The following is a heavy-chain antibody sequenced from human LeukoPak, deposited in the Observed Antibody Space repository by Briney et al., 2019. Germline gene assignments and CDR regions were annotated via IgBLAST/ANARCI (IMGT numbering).Heavy chain of an antibody. CDR1: GASFRDYY. Sequence: ASETLSLTCAVYGASFRDYYWSWIRQTPGEGLQWIGGIKHNGDTNYSPSLKSRVSISVDESKNQFSLKLSSVTAADTAVYYCARSNYDSSGYFFDSWGQGTLVTVSS. J-gene: IGHJ4*02. D-gene: IGHD3-22*01. V-gene: IGHV4-34*01. CDR2: IKHNGDT. CDR3: ARSNYDSSGYFFDS.